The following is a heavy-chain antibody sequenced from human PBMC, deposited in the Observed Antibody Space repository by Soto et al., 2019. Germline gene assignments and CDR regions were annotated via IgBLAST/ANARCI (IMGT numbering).Heavy chain of an antibody. D-gene: IGHD1-7*01. V-gene: IGHV3-30-3*01. CDR1: GFTSSSYA. J-gene: IGHJ6*02. CDR3: AIDYGTGTTFYSYCCYDLDF. Sequence: GGSLRLSCAASGFTSSSYAMHWGRKAPGKGRGWVAVISYDGSNKYYADSVKGRLTISRDNPKNTLYLQMNSLRAEETPVYYCAIDYGTGTTFYSYCCYDLDFCGQGTTVIV. CDR2: ISYDGSNK.